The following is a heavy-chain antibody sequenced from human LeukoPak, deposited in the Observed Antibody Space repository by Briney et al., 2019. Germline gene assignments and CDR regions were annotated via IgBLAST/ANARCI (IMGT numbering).Heavy chain of an antibody. CDR1: GYTFTSYY. CDR2: INPSGGST. D-gene: IGHD2-21*01. J-gene: IGHJ4*02. V-gene: IGHV1-46*01. Sequence: ASVKVSRKASGYTFTSYYMHWVRQAPGQGLEWMGIINPSGGSTSYAQKFQGRVTMTRDMSTSTVYMELSSLRSEDTAVYYCYTCSNKDFDYWGQGTLVTVSS. CDR3: YTCSNKDFDY.